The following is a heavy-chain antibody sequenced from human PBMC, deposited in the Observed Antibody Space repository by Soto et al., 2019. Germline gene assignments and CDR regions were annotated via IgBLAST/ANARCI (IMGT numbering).Heavy chain of an antibody. D-gene: IGHD1-20*01. J-gene: IGHJ6*02. V-gene: IGHV4-59*01. Sequence: SSETLSLTCTFSGGSISSYYWSWIRQPPGKGLEWIGYIYYSGITNYNPSLKSRVTISVDTSKNQFSLKLSSVTAADTAVYYCARYKSNYYYGMDVWGQGTTVTVSS. CDR2: IYYSGIT. CDR3: ARYKSNYYYGMDV. CDR1: GGSISSYY.